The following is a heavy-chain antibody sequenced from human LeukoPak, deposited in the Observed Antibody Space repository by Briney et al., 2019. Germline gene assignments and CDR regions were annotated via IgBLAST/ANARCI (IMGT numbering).Heavy chain of an antibody. CDR2: INSDGSST. J-gene: IGHJ4*02. V-gene: IGHV3-74*01. Sequence: GGSLRLSCAASGFTFSSYWMHWVRQAPGKGLVWVSRINSDGSSTSYADSVKGRFTISRDNAKNTLYLQMNSLRAEDTAVYYCARGTIIAAPNFDYWGQGTLVTVSS. D-gene: IGHD6-13*01. CDR3: ARGTIIAAPNFDY. CDR1: GFTFSSYW.